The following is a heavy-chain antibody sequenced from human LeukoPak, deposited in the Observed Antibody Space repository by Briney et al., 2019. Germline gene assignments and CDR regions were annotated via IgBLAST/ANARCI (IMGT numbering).Heavy chain of an antibody. V-gene: IGHV3-21*01. CDR3: ARDARFYGSGSYPSPYYMDV. CDR2: ISSSSSYI. J-gene: IGHJ6*03. CDR1: GFTFSSYS. Sequence: AGSLRLSCAASGFTFSSYSMNWVRQAPGKGLEGVSSISSSSSYIYYADSVKGRFTISRDNAKNSLYLQMNSLRAEDTAVYYCARDARFYGSGSYPSPYYMDVWGKGTTVTVSS. D-gene: IGHD3-10*01.